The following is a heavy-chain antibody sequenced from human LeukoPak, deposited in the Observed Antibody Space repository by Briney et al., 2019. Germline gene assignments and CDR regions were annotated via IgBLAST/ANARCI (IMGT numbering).Heavy chain of an antibody. CDR2: IKEDGGQK. V-gene: IGHV3-7*03. CDR1: GFTLSEYW. J-gene: IGHJ4*02. D-gene: IGHD3-10*01. CDR3: ARGGDKNVM. Sequence: GGSLSLSCVVSGFTLSEYWMTWIRQDPVKGLEWVANIKEDGGQKHYVDSVKGRFTIFRDNAKNTLYLQMDSLRAEDTAVYYSARGGDKNVMGGQGTLVTVSS.